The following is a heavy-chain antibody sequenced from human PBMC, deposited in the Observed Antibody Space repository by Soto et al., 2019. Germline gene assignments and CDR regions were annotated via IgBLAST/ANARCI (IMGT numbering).Heavy chain of an antibody. J-gene: IGHJ5*02. CDR2: ISAYNGNT. CDR1: GYTFTSYG. V-gene: IGHV1-18*01. CDR3: ARRDSYGLWFDP. D-gene: IGHD5-18*01. Sequence: ASVKVSCKASGYTFTSYGSSWVRQAPGQGLEWMGWISAYNGNTNYAQKLQGRVTMTTDTSTSTAYMELRSLRSDDTAVYYCARRDSYGLWFDPWGQGTLLTVSS.